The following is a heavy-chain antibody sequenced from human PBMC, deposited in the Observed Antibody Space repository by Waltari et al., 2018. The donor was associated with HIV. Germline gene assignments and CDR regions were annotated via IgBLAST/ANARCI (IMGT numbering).Heavy chain of an antibody. D-gene: IGHD3-22*01. CDR3: ARHHSSGYLGFDY. J-gene: IGHJ4*02. CDR2: IYYSGIT. Sequence: QLQLQESGPGLVKPSETLSLTCTVSGGSITSGSYYWGWIRQPPGKGLEWIGSIYYSGITYYNPSLKSRVTISVDTSKNQFSLKLSSVTAADTAVYCCARHHSSGYLGFDYWGQGTLVTVSS. CDR1: GGSITSGSYY. V-gene: IGHV4-39*01.